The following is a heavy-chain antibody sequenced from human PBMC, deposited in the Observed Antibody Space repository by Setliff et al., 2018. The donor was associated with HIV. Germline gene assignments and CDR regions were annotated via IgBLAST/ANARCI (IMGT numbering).Heavy chain of an antibody. J-gene: IGHJ4*02. CDR1: GYTFTSYG. Sequence: ASVKVSCKASGYTFTSYGISWVRQAPGQGLEWMGWISAYNGNTNYAQKLQGRVTMTTDTSTSTAYMELRSLRSDDTAAYYCARDTPLGSSSRVDYWGQGTLVTVSS. CDR3: ARDTPLGSSSRVDY. D-gene: IGHD6-6*01. CDR2: ISAYNGNT. V-gene: IGHV1-18*01.